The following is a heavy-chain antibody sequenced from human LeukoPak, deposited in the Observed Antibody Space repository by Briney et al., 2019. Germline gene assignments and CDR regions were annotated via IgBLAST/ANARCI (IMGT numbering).Heavy chain of an antibody. D-gene: IGHD1-26*01. J-gene: IGHJ4*02. V-gene: IGHV3-48*04. CDR3: ARDRGGSYSEIDY. Sequence: PGGSLRLSCTASGFTFNSYSLNWVRQAPGKGLEWVSFISASSSVRYYADSVKGRFTISRDNAKNSLYLQMSSLRAEDTAVYYCARDRGGSYSEIDYWGQGTLVTVSS. CDR2: ISASSSVR. CDR1: GFTFNSYS.